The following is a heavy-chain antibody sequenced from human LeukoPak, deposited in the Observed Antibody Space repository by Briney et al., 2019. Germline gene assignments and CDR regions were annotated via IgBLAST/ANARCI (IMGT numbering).Heavy chain of an antibody. CDR1: GYSISNGYY. D-gene: IGHD5-18*01. J-gene: IGHJ4*02. CDR3: AGPDTAMNY. CDR2: VFHSGST. Sequence: SETLSLTCDVSGYSISNGYYWGWIRQPPGKGLEWIGSVFHSGSTYYNPSLRSRVTISLGTSKNQFSLQLSSVAAADTAVYYCAGPDTAMNYWGQGTLVTVSS. V-gene: IGHV4-38-2*01.